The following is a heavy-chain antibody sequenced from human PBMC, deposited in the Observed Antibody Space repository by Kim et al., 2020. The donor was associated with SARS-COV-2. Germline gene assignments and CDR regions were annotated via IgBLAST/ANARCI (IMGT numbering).Heavy chain of an antibody. J-gene: IGHJ6*02. D-gene: IGHD3-10*01. CDR1: GFTFSSYW. CDR3: ARSELWFGELLEYYYYYGMDV. Sequence: GGSLRLSCAASGFTFSSYWMSWVRQAPGKGLEWVANIKQDGSEKYYVDSVKGRFTISRDNAKNSLYLQMNSLRAKDTAVYYCARSELWFGELLEYYYYYGMDVWGQGTTVTVSS. CDR2: IKQDGSEK. V-gene: IGHV3-7*03.